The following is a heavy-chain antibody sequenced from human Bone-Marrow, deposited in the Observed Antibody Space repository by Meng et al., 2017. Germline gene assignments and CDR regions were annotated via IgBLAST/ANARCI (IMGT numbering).Heavy chain of an antibody. J-gene: IGHJ6*02. V-gene: IGHV4-31*03. CDR1: GGSISSGGYY. D-gene: IGHD4-17*01. CDR2: IYYSGST. CDR3: ASAHDYGDYAGFGGRFKPRYYGMDV. Sequence: SETLSLTCTVSGGSISSGGYYWSWIRQHPGKGLEWIGYIYYSGSTYYNPSLKSRVTISVDTSKNQFSLKLSSVTAADTAVYYCASAHDYGDYAGFGGRFKPRYYGMDVWGQGTTVTVSS.